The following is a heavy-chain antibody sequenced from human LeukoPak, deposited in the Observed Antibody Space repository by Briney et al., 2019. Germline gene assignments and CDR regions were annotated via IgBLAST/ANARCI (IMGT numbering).Heavy chain of an antibody. CDR2: IYHSGST. J-gene: IGHJ6*02. CDR1: GGSISSGGYS. V-gene: IGHV4-30-2*01. Sequence: SETXSXTXAXSGGSISSGGYSWSWIRQPPGKGLEWIGYIYHSGSTYYNPSLKSRVTISVDRSKNQFSLKLSSVTAADTAVYYCARASFLYGMDVWGQGTTVTVSS. D-gene: IGHD2/OR15-2a*01. CDR3: ARASFLYGMDV.